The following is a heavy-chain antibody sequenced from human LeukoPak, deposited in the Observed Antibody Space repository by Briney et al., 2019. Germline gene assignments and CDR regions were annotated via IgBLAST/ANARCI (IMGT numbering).Heavy chain of an antibody. J-gene: IGHJ4*02. Sequence: GGSLRLSCVASGFTFSSYWMSWVRQAPGKGLEWVANIKQDGSEKYYVDSVKGRFTISRDNAKNSLYLQMNSLRAEDTAVYYCARLPAYCSSTSCYYDYWGQGTLVTVSS. V-gene: IGHV3-7*01. CDR2: IKQDGSEK. CDR3: ARLPAYCSSTSCYYDY. D-gene: IGHD2-2*01. CDR1: GFTFSSYW.